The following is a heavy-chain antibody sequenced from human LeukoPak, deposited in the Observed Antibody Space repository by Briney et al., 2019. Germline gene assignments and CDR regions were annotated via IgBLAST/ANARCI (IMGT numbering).Heavy chain of an antibody. Sequence: SETLSLTCAVYGGSFSGYYWSWIRQPPGKGLEWIGEINHSGSTNYNPSLKSRVTISVDTSKNQFSLKLSSVTAADTAVYYCARHPRDFDYWGQGTLVTVSS. J-gene: IGHJ4*02. CDR2: INHSGST. CDR1: GGSFSGYY. CDR3: ARHPRDFDY. V-gene: IGHV4-34*01.